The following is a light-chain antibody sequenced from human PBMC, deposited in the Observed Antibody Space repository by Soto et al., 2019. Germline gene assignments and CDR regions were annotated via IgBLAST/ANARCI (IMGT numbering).Light chain of an antibody. CDR2: DAS. CDR1: QDISNY. CDR3: QQYDNLPLT. J-gene: IGKJ4*01. Sequence: DIQMTQSPSSLSASVGDRVTITCQASQDISNYLNWYQQKPGKAPKLLIYDASNLETGVPSRFSGSGSGTDFTFTISSLQPEDSATDYGQQYDNLPLTVGGGTKVEIK. V-gene: IGKV1-33*01.